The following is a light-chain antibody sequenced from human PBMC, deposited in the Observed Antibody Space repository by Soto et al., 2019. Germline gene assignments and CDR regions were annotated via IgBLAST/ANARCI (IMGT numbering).Light chain of an antibody. CDR3: QQYNSYSPLT. CDR1: QSVSTY. V-gene: IGKV3-11*01. J-gene: IGKJ4*01. CDR2: DAS. Sequence: DIVLTQSPATLSLSPGERATLSCCSSQSVSTYLAWYQQKPGQAPRLLIYDASSRATGIPARFSGSGSGTEFTLTISSLQPDDFATYYCQQYNSYSPLTFGGGTKVDIK.